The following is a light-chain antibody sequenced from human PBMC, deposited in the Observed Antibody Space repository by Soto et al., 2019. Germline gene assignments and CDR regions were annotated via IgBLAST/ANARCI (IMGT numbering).Light chain of an antibody. Sequence: QSVMSQPRSVSRSPEQSFTISFTGTVSDVGAYNCVYCYQQNPGKATRLMIYDVTKRPSGVHDRFSGSKSGNTESLTISGLQTEDEADYYCCSYAGSPLFGRCTKVTVL. CDR3: CSYAGSPL. CDR1: VSDVGAYNC. J-gene: IGLJ6*01. V-gene: IGLV2-11*01. CDR2: DVT.